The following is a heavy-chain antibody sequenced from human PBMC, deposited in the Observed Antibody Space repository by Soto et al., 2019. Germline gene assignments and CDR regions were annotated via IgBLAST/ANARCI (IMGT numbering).Heavy chain of an antibody. CDR1: GGSIETFY. V-gene: IGHV4-59*01. D-gene: IGHD3-22*01. CDR3: AKDPTSYDSSAQFDS. Sequence: ETLSLTCIVSGGSIETFYWSWIRQPPGKGLEWIGYISNSGSTNYNPSLESRVTVSVDTAKNEFSLKLNSVTAADTATYYCAKDPTSYDSSAQFDSWGQGTLVTVSS. CDR2: ISNSGST. J-gene: IGHJ4*02.